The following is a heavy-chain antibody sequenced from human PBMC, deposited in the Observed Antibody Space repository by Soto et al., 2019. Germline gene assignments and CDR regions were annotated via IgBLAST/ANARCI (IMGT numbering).Heavy chain of an antibody. J-gene: IGHJ6*01. CDR2: IDPTGSYV. CDR1: GYSFTTYW. V-gene: IGHV5-10-1*01. CDR3: ASHCSRTTCRFNYGMDI. D-gene: IGHD2-2*01. Sequence: PGESLKISCKGSGYSFTTYWINWVRQMPGKGLEWMGKIDPTGSYVNYSPSFQGHVTISSDKSISTTYLQWSTLMASDTATYYCASHCSRTTCRFNYGMDIWAQGTTVTVSS.